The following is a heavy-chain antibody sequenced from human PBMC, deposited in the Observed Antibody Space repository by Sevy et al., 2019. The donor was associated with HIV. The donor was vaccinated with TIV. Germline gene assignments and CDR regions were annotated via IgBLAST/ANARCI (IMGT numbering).Heavy chain of an antibody. D-gene: IGHD1-26*01. CDR2: IYYNGHI. V-gene: IGHV4-59*11. Sequence: SETLSLTCTVSAGSITSLYWNWIRQPPGKGLEWIANIYYNGHINYNPSLKSRVTLSLDTSKNQSSLSLSSVTAADTAMYYCAGENAWGRGYSWGQGTLVTVSS. CDR3: AGENAWGRGYS. CDR1: AGSITSLY. J-gene: IGHJ4*02.